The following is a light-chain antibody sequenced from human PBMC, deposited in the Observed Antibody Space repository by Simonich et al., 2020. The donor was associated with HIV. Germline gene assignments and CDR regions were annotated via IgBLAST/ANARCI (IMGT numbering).Light chain of an antibody. CDR1: QSVLYNSNNKND. CDR2: WAS. Sequence: DIVMTQSPDSLAVSLGERATINCRSSQSVLYNSNNKNDLAWYQQKPGQPPKLLIHWASTRESGVPDRFSGSGSGTDFTLTISSLQAEDVAVYYCQQYYNTPFTFGPGTKVDIK. V-gene: IGKV4-1*01. J-gene: IGKJ3*01. CDR3: QQYYNTPFT.